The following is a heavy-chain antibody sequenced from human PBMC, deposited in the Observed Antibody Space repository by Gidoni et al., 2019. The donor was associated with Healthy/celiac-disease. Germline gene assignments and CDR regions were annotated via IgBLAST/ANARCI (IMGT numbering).Heavy chain of an antibody. CDR1: GGSISSGSYY. J-gene: IGHJ5*02. CDR3: ARLPAAIRGWGNWFDP. D-gene: IGHD2-2*02. Sequence: QVQLQESGPGLVKPSQTLSLTCTVSGGSISSGSYYWSWIRQPAGKGLEWIGRIYTSGRTNYNPSLKSRVTISVDTSKNQFSLKLSSVTAADTAVYYCARLPAAIRGWGNWFDPWGQGTLVTVSS. CDR2: IYTSGRT. V-gene: IGHV4-61*02.